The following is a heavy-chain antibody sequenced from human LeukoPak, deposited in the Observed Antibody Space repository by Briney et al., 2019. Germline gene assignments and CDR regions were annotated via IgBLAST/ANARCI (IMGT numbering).Heavy chain of an antibody. CDR2: VHPISGGT. CDR1: GYTFTAYY. Sequence: ASVKVSCKASGYTFTAYYIHWVRQAPGQGLEWMGWVHPISGGTNYAQKFQGRLSMTRDTSITTAYMELSGLTSDDTAVYYCARDSMVRGGAYYYYYMDVWGKGTTVTISS. J-gene: IGHJ6*03. D-gene: IGHD3-10*01. CDR3: ARDSMVRGGAYYYYYMDV. V-gene: IGHV1-2*02.